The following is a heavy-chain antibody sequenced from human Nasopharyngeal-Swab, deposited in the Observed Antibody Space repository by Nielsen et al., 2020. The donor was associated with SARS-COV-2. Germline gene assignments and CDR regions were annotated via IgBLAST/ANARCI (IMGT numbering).Heavy chain of an antibody. CDR2: ISYDGSNK. CDR1: GFTFSSYA. D-gene: IGHD7-27*01. CDR3: ARENWGKLDY. Sequence: GESLKISCAASGFTFSSYAMHWVRQAPGKGLEWVAVISYDGSNKYYADSVKGRFTISRDSAKNSLSLQMNNLRADDTAVYYCARENWGKLDYWGQGALVTVSS. V-gene: IGHV3-30-3*01. J-gene: IGHJ4*02.